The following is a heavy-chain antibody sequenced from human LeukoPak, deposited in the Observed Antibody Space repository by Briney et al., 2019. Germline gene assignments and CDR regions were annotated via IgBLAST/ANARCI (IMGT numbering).Heavy chain of an antibody. D-gene: IGHD1-26*01. CDR1: GGSFRGNY. CDR3: ARKAVGETSNYFDY. V-gene: IGHV4-34*01. J-gene: IGHJ4*02. Sequence: SENLSLTCAVYGGSFRGNYWTWIRQPPGKGLEWIGEINDSGSTNYNPSLKSRVTLSIDTPKNQISLKLSSVTAADTAVYYCARKAVGETSNYFDYWGQGTLVTVSS. CDR2: INDSGST.